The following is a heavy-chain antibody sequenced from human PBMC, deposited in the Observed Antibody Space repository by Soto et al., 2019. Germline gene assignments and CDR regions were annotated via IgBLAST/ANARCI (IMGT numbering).Heavy chain of an antibody. V-gene: IGHV3-23*01. J-gene: IGHJ5*02. CDR2: ISGSGFNK. CDR1: GFIFENFG. Sequence: LRLSCAASGFIFENFGMSWVRQAPGKGLQWISSISGSGFNKYYADSVKGRFTISRDNSKSTVYLELNNLSAEDTAVYYCAKNQGVELVPLATVDWFDPWGQGSVVTVSS. D-gene: IGHD1-26*01. CDR3: AKNQGVELVPLATVDWFDP.